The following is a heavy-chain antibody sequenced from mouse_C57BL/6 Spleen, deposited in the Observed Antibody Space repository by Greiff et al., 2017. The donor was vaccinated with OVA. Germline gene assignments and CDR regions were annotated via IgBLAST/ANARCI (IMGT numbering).Heavy chain of an antibody. Sequence: QVQLQQSGAELMKPGASVKLSCKATGYTFTGYWIEWVKQRPGHGLEWIGEILPGSGSTNYNEKFKGKATFTADTSSNTAYMQLSSLTTEDSDIYYCARTPLYGYDEDWYFDVWGTGTTVTVSS. D-gene: IGHD2-2*01. CDR2: ILPGSGST. CDR3: ARTPLYGYDEDWYFDV. V-gene: IGHV1-9*01. J-gene: IGHJ1*03. CDR1: GYTFTGYW.